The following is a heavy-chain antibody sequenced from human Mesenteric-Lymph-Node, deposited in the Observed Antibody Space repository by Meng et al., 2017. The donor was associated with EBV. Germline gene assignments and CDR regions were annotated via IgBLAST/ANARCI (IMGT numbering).Heavy chain of an antibody. CDR1: GDSISNNNW. V-gene: IGHV4-4*02. D-gene: IGHD3-10*01. Sequence: QVQLQAPGPGLLKPSGTLYLTCAVSGDSISNNNWWSWVRQPPGKGLEWIGDSGRSNYNPSLKSRVTISVDTSKNQFSLKLSSVTAADTAVYYCARRLHYYGCLGSWSQGTLVTVSS. CDR3: ARRLHYYGCLGS. CDR2: SGRS. J-gene: IGHJ4*02.